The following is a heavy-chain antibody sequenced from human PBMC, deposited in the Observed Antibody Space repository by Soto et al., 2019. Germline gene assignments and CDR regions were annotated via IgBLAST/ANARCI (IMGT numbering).Heavy chain of an antibody. CDR1: GYSFTSYW. CDR3: TRSGGDSSTWSDDVFDI. Sequence: GESLKISCKGSGYSFTSYWIGWVRQMPGKGLEWMGIIYPGDSDTRYSPSFQGQVTISADKSISTAYLQWSRLKTEDTAVYFCTRSGGDSSTWSDDVFDIWGQGTMVTVSS. D-gene: IGHD6-13*01. CDR2: IYPGDSDT. V-gene: IGHV5-51*01. J-gene: IGHJ3*02.